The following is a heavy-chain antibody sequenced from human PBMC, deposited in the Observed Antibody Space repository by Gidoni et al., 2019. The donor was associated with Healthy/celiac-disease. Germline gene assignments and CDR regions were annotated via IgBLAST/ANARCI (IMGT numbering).Heavy chain of an antibody. D-gene: IGHD5-18*01. Sequence: QLQLQESGPRLVKPLQTLSLTCVVSARSISSGAFSWSWIWQPPGKGLEWIGYIYHRGNTYYSPSLKSQVTISIDRSKNQCSLKLSSVAAADTGVYYCAREVTSINYFDYWGQGTLVTVSS. CDR2: IYHRGNT. CDR3: AREVTSINYFDY. J-gene: IGHJ4*02. V-gene: IGHV4-30-2*01. CDR1: ARSISSGAFS.